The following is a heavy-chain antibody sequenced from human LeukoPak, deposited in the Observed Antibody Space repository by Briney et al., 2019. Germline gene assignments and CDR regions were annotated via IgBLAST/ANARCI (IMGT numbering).Heavy chain of an antibody. V-gene: IGHV4-31*02. CDR3: AREGYNRLDY. Sequence: SETLSLTCTASGGSISSSGYYWTWIRQLPGKGLDWIGYMSYSGSTSYNPSLKSRVIISVDTSKNQLSLKLSSVTAADTAVYYCAREGYNRLDYWGQGTLVTVSS. J-gene: IGHJ4*02. D-gene: IGHD5-24*01. CDR1: GGSISSSGYY. CDR2: MSYSGST.